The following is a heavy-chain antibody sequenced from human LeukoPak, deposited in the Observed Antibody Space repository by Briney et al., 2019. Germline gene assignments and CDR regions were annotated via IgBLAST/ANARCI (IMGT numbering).Heavy chain of an antibody. CDR3: ARDQKTTVVRSDY. CDR2: ISSSSSTI. D-gene: IGHD4-23*01. Sequence: PGGSLRLSCAASGFTFSSYSMNWVRQAPGKGLEWVSYISSSSSTIYYAGSVKGRFTISRDNAKNSLYLQMNSLRAEDTAVYYCARDQKTTVVRSDYWGQGTLVTVSS. J-gene: IGHJ4*02. V-gene: IGHV3-48*01. CDR1: GFTFSSYS.